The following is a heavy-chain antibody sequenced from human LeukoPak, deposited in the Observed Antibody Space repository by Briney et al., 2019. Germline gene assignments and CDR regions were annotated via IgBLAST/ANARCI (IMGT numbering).Heavy chain of an antibody. CDR3: ASDIVVVPAAIY. V-gene: IGHV3-30*04. J-gene: IGHJ4*02. CDR1: GFSFSSYA. D-gene: IGHD2-2*01. Sequence: GRSLRLSCAASGFSFSSYAMHWVRQAPGKGLEWVAVISYDGSNKYYADSVKGRFTISRDNSKNTLYLQMNSLRAEDTAVYYCASDIVVVPAAIYWGQGTLVTVSS. CDR2: ISYDGSNK.